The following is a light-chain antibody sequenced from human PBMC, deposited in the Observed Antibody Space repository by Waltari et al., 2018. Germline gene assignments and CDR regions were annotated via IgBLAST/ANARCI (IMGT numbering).Light chain of an antibody. CDR3: QQYDNVPIS. CDR1: QDIRNY. J-gene: IGKJ5*01. CDR2: DAS. Sequence: DIRLTQSPPSLSASLGDRVTITCQASQDIRNYLNWYQQKPGKAPKLLIYDASNLEIGVPSRFSGSGSGTDVTFTISSLQPEDLATYYCQQYDNVPISFGQGTRLEIK. V-gene: IGKV1-33*01.